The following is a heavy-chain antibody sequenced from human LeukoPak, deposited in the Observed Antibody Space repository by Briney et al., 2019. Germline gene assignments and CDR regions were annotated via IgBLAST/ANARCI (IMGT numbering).Heavy chain of an antibody. V-gene: IGHV4-59*01. CDR1: GASISSYY. CDR2: IHYGGST. J-gene: IGHJ4*02. CDR3: ARVSNWSGYNALDY. D-gene: IGHD3-3*01. Sequence: SETLSLTCTVSGASISSYYWSLIRQPPGKGLEWIGYIHYGGSTNYNPSLKSRVTISVDTSKNQFSLKLSSVTAADTAVYYCARVSNWSGYNALDYWGQGTLVTVSS.